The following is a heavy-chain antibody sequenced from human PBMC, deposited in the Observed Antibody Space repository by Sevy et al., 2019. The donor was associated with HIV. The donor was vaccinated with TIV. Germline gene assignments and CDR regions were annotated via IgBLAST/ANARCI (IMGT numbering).Heavy chain of an antibody. D-gene: IGHD1-26*01. CDR2: IYSGGST. J-gene: IGHJ4*02. V-gene: IGHV3-53*01. Sequence: GGSLRLSCAASGFTVSRNYMSWVRQAPGKGLEWISVIYSGGSTYYADSVKGRFTISRDNSKNTLYLQMNSLRAEDTAVHYCARERIVGATWGGFDYWGQGTLVTVSS. CDR3: ARERIVGATWGGFDY. CDR1: GFTVSRNY.